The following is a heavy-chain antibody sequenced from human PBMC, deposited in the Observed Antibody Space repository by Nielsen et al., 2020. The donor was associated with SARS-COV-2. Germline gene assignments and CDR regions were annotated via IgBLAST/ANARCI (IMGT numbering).Heavy chain of an antibody. CDR2: ISYDGSDK. J-gene: IGHJ4*02. Sequence: GGSLRLSCAASGFTFKYFGIHWVRQAPGKGLAWVAIISYDGSDKYYADSVKGRFTISRDNSKNTVYLQMNSLRGEDTAVYYCAKDLSRDVAVDYWGQGTLVTVSS. D-gene: IGHD2-15*01. V-gene: IGHV3-30*18. CDR3: AKDLSRDVAVDY. CDR1: GFTFKYFG.